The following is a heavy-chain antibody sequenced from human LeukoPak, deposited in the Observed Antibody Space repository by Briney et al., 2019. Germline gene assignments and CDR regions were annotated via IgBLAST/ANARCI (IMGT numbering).Heavy chain of an antibody. CDR3: ATKYCSGGSCYHPFDY. CDR1: GFTFSSYG. Sequence: GRSLRLSCAASGFTFSSYGMHWVRQAPGKGLEWVAVIWYDGSNKYYADSVKGRSTISRDNAKNSLYLQMNSLRAEDTAVYCCATKYCSGGSCYHPFDYWGQGTLVTVSS. J-gene: IGHJ4*02. D-gene: IGHD2-15*01. V-gene: IGHV3-33*03. CDR2: IWYDGSNK.